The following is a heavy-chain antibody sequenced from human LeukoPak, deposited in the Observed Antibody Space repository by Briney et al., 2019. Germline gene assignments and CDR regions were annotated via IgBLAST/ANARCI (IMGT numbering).Heavy chain of an antibody. Sequence: PGGSLTLSCAVSGFTFSSYWMSWVRQAPGKGLEWVANIKQDESEKYYVDSVKGRFTISRDNAKNSLYLQMNSLRAEDTAVYYCARDRCSGGSCYYFDYWGQGTLVTVSS. J-gene: IGHJ4*02. V-gene: IGHV3-7*01. CDR3: ARDRCSGGSCYYFDY. CDR1: GFTFSSYW. D-gene: IGHD2-15*01. CDR2: IKQDESEK.